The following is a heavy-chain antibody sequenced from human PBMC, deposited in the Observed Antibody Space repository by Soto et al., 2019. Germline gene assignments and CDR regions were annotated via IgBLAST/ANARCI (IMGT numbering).Heavy chain of an antibody. CDR3: ARDNYDILTGIYGMDV. CDR2: INHSGST. V-gene: IGHV4-31*03. D-gene: IGHD3-9*01. Sequence: SETLSLTCTVSGGSISSGGYYWSWIRQPPGKGLEWIGDINHSGSTYYNPSLKSRVTISVDTSKNQFSLKLSSVTAADTAVYYCARDNYDILTGIYGMDVWGQGTTVTVSS. J-gene: IGHJ6*02. CDR1: GGSISSGGYY.